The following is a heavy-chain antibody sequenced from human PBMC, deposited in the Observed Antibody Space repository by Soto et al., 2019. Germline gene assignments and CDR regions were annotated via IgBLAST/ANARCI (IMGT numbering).Heavy chain of an antibody. Sequence: EVQLVESGGGLVKPGGSLRLSCAASGFTFSSYSMNWVRQAPGKGLEWVSSISSSSSYIYYADSVKGRFTISRDNAKNSLYLQMNILRVEDTAVYYCAIEYCSSTSCFDYWGQGTLVTVSS. V-gene: IGHV3-21*01. J-gene: IGHJ4*02. CDR2: ISSSSSYI. CDR3: AIEYCSSTSCFDY. D-gene: IGHD2-2*01. CDR1: GFTFSSYS.